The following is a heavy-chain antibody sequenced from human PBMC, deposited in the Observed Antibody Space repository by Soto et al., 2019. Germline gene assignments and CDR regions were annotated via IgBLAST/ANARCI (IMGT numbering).Heavy chain of an antibody. CDR3: ARQEGDYYYYGMDV. J-gene: IGHJ6*02. Sequence: GKSLKISCKDSGYSFTSYWISWVRQMPGKGLEWMGRIDPSDSYTNYSPSCQGHVTISADKSISTAYLQWSSLKASDTAMYYCARQEGDYYYYGMDVWGQGTTVTVSS. V-gene: IGHV5-10-1*01. CDR2: IDPSDSYT. CDR1: GYSFTSYW.